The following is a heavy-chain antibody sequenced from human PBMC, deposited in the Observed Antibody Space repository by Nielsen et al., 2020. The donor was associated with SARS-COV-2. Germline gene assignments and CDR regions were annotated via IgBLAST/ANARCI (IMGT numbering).Heavy chain of an antibody. V-gene: IGHV3-21*01. D-gene: IGHD6-25*01. CDR2: ITMSGAYM. CDR1: GFRFTSYT. J-gene: IGHJ2*01. Sequence: GGSLRLSCAASGFRFTSYTMNWVRQAPGKGLEWVASITMSGAYMYYADSVRGRFTVSRDNAESSLYLQMNSLRDEDTAVYYCARDQDGGAATSNWYFDLWGRGTLVIVSS. CDR3: ARDQDGGAATSNWYFDL.